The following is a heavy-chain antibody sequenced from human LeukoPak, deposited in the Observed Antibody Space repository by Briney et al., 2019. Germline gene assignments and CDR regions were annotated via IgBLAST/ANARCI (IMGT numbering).Heavy chain of an antibody. D-gene: IGHD3-22*01. CDR3: ARVRRSSGYYFDY. CDR1: GFTFSSYS. CDR2: ISSSSSTI. V-gene: IGHV3-48*01. Sequence: GGSLRLSCAASGFTFSSYSMYWVRQAPGKGLEWVSYISSSSSTIYYADSVKGRFTISRDNAKNSLYLQMNSLRAEDTAVYYCARVRRSSGYYFDYWGQGTLVTVSS. J-gene: IGHJ4*02.